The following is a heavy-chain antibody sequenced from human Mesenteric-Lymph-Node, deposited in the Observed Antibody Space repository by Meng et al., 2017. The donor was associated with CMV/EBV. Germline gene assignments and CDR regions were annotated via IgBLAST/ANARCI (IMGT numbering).Heavy chain of an antibody. CDR2: TYYSGST. CDR3: TIYHENFQFDP. Sequence: SETLSLTCTVSGGSISSSSYYWGWRRPPPGKGLEWIGSTYYSGSTYYNPSLKSRVTISVDTSKNQFSLKLSSVTAADTAVYYCTIYHENFQFDPWGQGTLVTVSS. J-gene: IGHJ5*02. D-gene: IGHD2-2*02. CDR1: GGSISSSSYY. V-gene: IGHV4-39*07.